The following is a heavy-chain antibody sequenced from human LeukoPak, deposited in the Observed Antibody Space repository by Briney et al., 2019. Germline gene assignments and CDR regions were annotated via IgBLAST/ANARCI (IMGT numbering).Heavy chain of an antibody. CDR1: GFTVSSNY. D-gene: IGHD3-3*01. J-gene: IGHJ4*02. V-gene: IGHV3-53*01. CDR2: IYSGGST. Sequence: GGSLRLSCAASGFTVSSNYMSWVRQAPGKGLEWVSVIYSGGSTYYADSVMGRFTISRDNTKNTLYLQMNSLRAEDTAVYYCARGPLLRWGHGGRGMDVWGQGTLVTVSS. CDR3: ARGPLLRWGHGGRGMDV.